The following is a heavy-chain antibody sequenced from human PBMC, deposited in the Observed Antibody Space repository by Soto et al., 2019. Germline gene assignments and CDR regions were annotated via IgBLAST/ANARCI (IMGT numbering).Heavy chain of an antibody. V-gene: IGHV4-59*01. CDR2: VHYTGSA. D-gene: IGHD2-2*01. CDR3: AREGASRFRGFDY. J-gene: IGHJ4*02. Sequence: TSETLSLTCSVSGDSINNYYWSWIRQPPGKGLEWIGFVHYTGSANYNPSLKSRVTISVGTSKKQFSLRLSSVTAADSGVYYCAREGASRFRGFDYWGQGTPVTVSS. CDR1: GDSINNYY.